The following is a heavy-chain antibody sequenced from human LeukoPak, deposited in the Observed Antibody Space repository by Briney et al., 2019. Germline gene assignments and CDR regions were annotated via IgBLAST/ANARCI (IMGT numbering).Heavy chain of an antibody. CDR1: GGSISSDY. Sequence: TSETLSLTCTVSGGSISSDYWSWNRQPPGKGLEWIGYIYYSGSTNYNPSLKSRVTISVDTSKSQFSLKLSSVTAADTAVYYCARLDYGDYSGYFDYWGQGTLVTVSS. CDR3: ARLDYGDYSGYFDY. CDR2: IYYSGST. D-gene: IGHD4-17*01. J-gene: IGHJ4*02. V-gene: IGHV4-59*01.